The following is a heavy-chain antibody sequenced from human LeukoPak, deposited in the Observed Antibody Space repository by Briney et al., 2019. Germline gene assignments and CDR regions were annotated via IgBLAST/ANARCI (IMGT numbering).Heavy chain of an antibody. CDR1: GGSISSYY. V-gene: IGHV4-59*01. CDR3: ARDYYDDQEFNWFDP. Sequence: PSETLSLTCTVSGGSISSYYWSWIRQPPGKGLEWIGYIYYSGSTNYNPSLKSRVTISVDTSKNPFSLKLSSVTAADTAVYYCARDYYDDQEFNWFDPWGQGTLVTVSS. D-gene: IGHD3-22*01. J-gene: IGHJ5*02. CDR2: IYYSGST.